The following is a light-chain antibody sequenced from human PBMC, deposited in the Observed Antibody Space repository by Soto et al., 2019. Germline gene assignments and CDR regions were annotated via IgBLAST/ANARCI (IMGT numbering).Light chain of an antibody. CDR2: DAS. V-gene: IGKV3D-20*02. Sequence: EIVLTQSPGTLSLSPGERATLSCRASQSVSSSYLAWYQQKPGQAPRLLMYDASNRATGIPARFSGSRSGTDLTLTISSLEPEDFAVYYCQQRSIWPLTFGGGTKVDIK. CDR1: QSVSSSY. CDR3: QQRSIWPLT. J-gene: IGKJ4*01.